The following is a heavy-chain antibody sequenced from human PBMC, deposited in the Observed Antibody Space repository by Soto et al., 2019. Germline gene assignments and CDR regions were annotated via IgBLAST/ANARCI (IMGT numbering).Heavy chain of an antibody. Sequence: SQDPSHPWTVSGASLGRGGYYLARIRQHPGKALEWMGHIHFSGETNYNPSLMGRLTMSIDTSTNQFSLNLAAVTAADTAMYYCARDQGGDLDYWGQGTLVTVSS. CDR1: GASLGRGGYY. J-gene: IGHJ4*02. D-gene: IGHD2-21*01. CDR3: ARDQGGDLDY. CDR2: IHFSGET. V-gene: IGHV4-31*02.